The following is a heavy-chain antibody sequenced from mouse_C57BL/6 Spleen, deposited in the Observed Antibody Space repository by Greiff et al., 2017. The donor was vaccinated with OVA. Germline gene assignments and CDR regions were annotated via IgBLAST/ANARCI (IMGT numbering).Heavy chain of an antibody. Sequence: QVQLQQSGPELVKPGASVKISCKASGYAFSSSWMNWVKQRPGTGLEWIGRIYPGDGDTNYNGKFKGKATLTADKSSSTAYMQLSSLTSEDSAVYFCARLGGSSYWYFDVWGTGTTVTVSS. V-gene: IGHV1-82*01. CDR2: IYPGDGDT. CDR1: GYAFSSSW. CDR3: ARLGGSSYWYFDV. J-gene: IGHJ1*03. D-gene: IGHD1-1*01.